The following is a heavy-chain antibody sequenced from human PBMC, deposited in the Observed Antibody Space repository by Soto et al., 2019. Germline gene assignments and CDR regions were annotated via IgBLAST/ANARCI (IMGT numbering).Heavy chain of an antibody. CDR2: ISGSGGST. V-gene: IGHV3-23*01. CDR3: AKIDPGYSSSWYYFDY. Sequence: SLRLSCAASGFTFSSYAMSWVRQAPGKGLEWVSAISGSGGSTYYADSVKGRFTISRDNSKNTLYLQMNSLRAEDTAVYYCAKIDPGYSSSWYYFDYWGQGTLVTVSS. CDR1: GFTFSSYA. J-gene: IGHJ4*02. D-gene: IGHD6-13*01.